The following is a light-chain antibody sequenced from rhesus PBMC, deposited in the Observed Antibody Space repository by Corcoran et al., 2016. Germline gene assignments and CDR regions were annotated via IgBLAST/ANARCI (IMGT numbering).Light chain of an antibody. CDR2: EVS. V-gene: IGLV2-32*02. Sequence: QAALTQPRSVSGSPGQSVTISCTGTSSDIGGYNYVSWYQQHPGTAPKLMIYEVSKRPSGVSDRFSGSKSGNTASLTISGLQTEDDADYYCSSYAGSNTFIFGAATRLTVL. CDR1: SSDIGGYNY. CDR3: SSYAGSNTFI. J-gene: IGLJ1*01.